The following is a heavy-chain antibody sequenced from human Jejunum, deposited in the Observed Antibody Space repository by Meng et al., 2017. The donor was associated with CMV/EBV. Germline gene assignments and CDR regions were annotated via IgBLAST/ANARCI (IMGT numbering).Heavy chain of an antibody. CDR3: TTRAGKVGYFDY. CDR1: GFTFSNAW. J-gene: IGHJ4*02. Sequence: EGQVVGAGGGLVKPGGSLRLSCAASGFTFSNAWMSWVRQAPGKGLEWIGRIKSKTDGGTTDYAAPVKGRFTISRDDSKNTLYLQMNSLKTEDTAVYYCTTRAGKVGYFDYWGQGTLVTVSS. V-gene: IGHV3-15*01. CDR2: IKSKTDGGTT. D-gene: IGHD3-10*01.